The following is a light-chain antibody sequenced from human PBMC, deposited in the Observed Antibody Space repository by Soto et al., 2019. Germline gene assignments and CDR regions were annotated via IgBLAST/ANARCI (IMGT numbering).Light chain of an antibody. Sequence: DIQMTQSPSTLSASVGDRVTITCRASQSISSWLAWYQQKPGKAPKLLIYDASSLESGVPSRFSGSGSGTEFTLTIISLQTDDFATYYCQQYNSYSPTFGQGTKVEIK. CDR1: QSISSW. CDR2: DAS. V-gene: IGKV1-5*01. CDR3: QQYNSYSPT. J-gene: IGKJ1*01.